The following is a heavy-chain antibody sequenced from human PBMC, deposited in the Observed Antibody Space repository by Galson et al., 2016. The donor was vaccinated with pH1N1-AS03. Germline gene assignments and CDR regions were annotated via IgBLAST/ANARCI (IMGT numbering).Heavy chain of an antibody. D-gene: IGHD3-22*01. CDR3: AKKFYYDSSGHHLDVADV. CDR1: GFTFSNYA. CDR2: ISGSGGST. V-gene: IGHV3-23*01. J-gene: IGHJ3*01. Sequence: SLRLSCAASGFTFSNYAMTWVRQAPGKGLEWVSSISGSGGSTNSADSVRDRFSISRDNSKNTLFLQMNRLRADDTAVYYCAKKFYYDSSGHHLDVADVWGQATAVTVSS.